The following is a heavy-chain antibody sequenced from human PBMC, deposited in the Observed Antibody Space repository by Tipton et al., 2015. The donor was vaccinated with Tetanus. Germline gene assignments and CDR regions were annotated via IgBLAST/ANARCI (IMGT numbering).Heavy chain of an antibody. Sequence: TLSLTCNVTGALLTTGGYSWGWIRQPPGQGLEWIGYIYQTGSTYFNPSLRSRLTMSFKMSKNQFSLRLTSVTAADTAVYYCARIHDFWSGYFDFWGQGTLVTVSP. D-gene: IGHD3-3*01. CDR2: IYQTGST. CDR3: ARIHDFWSGYFDF. V-gene: IGHV4-30-2*01. CDR1: GALLTTGGYS. J-gene: IGHJ4*02.